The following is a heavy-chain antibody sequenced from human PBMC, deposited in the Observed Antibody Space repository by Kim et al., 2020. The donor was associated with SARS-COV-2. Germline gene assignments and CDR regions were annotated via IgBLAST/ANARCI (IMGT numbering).Heavy chain of an antibody. V-gene: IGHV1-58*02. J-gene: IGHJ6*02. Sequence: SVKVSCKASGFTFTSSAMQWVRQARGQRLEWIGWIVVGSGNTNYAQKFQERVTITRDMSTSTAYMELSSLRSEDTAVYYCAAAYCSGGSCYYRYYYGMDVWGQGTTVTVSS. D-gene: IGHD2-15*01. CDR3: AAAYCSGGSCYYRYYYGMDV. CDR1: GFTFTSSA. CDR2: IVVGSGNT.